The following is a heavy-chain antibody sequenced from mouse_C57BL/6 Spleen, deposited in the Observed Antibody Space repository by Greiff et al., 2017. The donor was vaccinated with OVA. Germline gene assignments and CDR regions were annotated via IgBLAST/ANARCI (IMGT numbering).Heavy chain of an antibody. CDR1: GFNIQDYY. V-gene: IGHV14-2*01. Sequence: EVKLVESGAELVKPGASVKLSCTASGFNIQDYYMHWVKQRTEQGLEWIGRIDPEDGETKYAPKFQGKATITADTSSNTAYLQLSSLTSEDTAVYYGASHVNSNYGFDYWGQGTTLTVSS. CDR2: IDPEDGET. D-gene: IGHD2-5*01. J-gene: IGHJ2*01. CDR3: ASHVNSNYGFDY.